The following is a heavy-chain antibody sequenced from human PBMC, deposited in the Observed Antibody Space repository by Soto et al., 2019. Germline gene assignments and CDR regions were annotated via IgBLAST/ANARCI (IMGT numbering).Heavy chain of an antibody. CDR1: GGSFSDYY. CDR2: INHSGST. D-gene: IGHD3-3*01. V-gene: IGHV4-34*01. J-gene: IGHJ6*04. CDR3: ARARKGSGSDYYYHYGMDV. Sequence: SETLSLTCSVYGGSFSDYYWSWIRQPPGKGLEWIGEINHSGSTNYNPSLKSRVTISVHTSKNQFSLKLSPVTAADTAVYYCARARKGSGSDYYYHYGMDVWGKGTTVTVSS.